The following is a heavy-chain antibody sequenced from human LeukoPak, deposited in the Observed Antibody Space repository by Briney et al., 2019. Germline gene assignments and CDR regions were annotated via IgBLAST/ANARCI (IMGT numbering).Heavy chain of an antibody. Sequence: GGSLRLSCAASGFTFSSYSMNWVRQAPGKGLEWVSSISSSSSYIYYADSVKGRFTISRDSAKNSLYLQMNSLRAEDTAVYYCARGPTAMTRWFDPWGQGTLVTVSS. CDR3: ARGPTAMTRWFDP. CDR2: ISSSSSYI. J-gene: IGHJ5*02. D-gene: IGHD5-18*01. V-gene: IGHV3-21*01. CDR1: GFTFSSYS.